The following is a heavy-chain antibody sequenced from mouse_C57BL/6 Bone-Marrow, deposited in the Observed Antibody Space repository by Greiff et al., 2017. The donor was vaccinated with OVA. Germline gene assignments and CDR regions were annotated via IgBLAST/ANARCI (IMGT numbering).Heavy chain of an antibody. J-gene: IGHJ4*01. D-gene: IGHD1-1*01. CDR3: ARSYYGSSLLAMDY. CDR1: YFAFMASA. CDR2: FTMYSDAT. Sequence: LMESGAELVRPGSSVKLSCKDSYFAFMASAMHWVKQRPGHGLEWIGSFTMYSDATEYSENFKGKATLTANTSSSTAYMELSSLTSEDSAVYYCARSYYGSSLLAMDYWGQGTSVTVSS. V-gene: IGHV1-49*01.